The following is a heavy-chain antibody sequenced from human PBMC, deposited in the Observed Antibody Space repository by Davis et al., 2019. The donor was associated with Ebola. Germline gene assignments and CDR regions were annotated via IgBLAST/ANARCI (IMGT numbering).Heavy chain of an antibody. CDR3: ARPYTSGQGNAFSL. V-gene: IGHV5-51*01. D-gene: IGHD6-19*01. CDR1: GYSFTSYW. Sequence: GESLKISCKGSGYSFTSYWIGWVRQMPGKGLEWMGIIYPGDSDTRYSPSFQGQVTISADKSINTAYLQWRSLRASDTALYYCARPYTSGQGNAFSLWGQGTMVIVSS. CDR2: IYPGDSDT. J-gene: IGHJ3*01.